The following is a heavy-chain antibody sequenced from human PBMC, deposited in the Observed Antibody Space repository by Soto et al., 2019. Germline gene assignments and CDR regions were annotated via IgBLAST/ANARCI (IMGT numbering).Heavy chain of an antibody. CDR2: MNPNSGNT. J-gene: IGHJ1*01. CDR3: AKGHLIVVVDSRNSVGACLQH. D-gene: IGHD2-15*01. Sequence: GASVKVSCKASGYTFTSYDINWVRQATGQGLEWMGWMNPNSGNTGYAQKFQGRVTMTRNTSISTAYMELSSLRSEDTAVYYCAKGHLIVVVDSRNSVGACLQHWGQGTLVTVSS. V-gene: IGHV1-8*01. CDR1: GYTFTSYD.